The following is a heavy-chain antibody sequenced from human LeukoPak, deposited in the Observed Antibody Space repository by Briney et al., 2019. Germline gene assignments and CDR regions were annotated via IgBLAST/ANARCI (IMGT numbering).Heavy chain of an antibody. V-gene: IGHV3-23*01. J-gene: IGHJ4*02. CDR3: AKVTYGSGTYGAFDS. CDR1: GFTFSSYG. D-gene: IGHD3-10*01. Sequence: PGGSLRLSCAASGFTFSSYGMHWVRQAPGKGLEWVSTISGSGDYTYYADSVKGRFTISRDNSKNTLYLQMNSLRAEDTAIYYCAKVTYGSGTYGAFDSWGQGTLVTVSS. CDR2: ISGSGDYT.